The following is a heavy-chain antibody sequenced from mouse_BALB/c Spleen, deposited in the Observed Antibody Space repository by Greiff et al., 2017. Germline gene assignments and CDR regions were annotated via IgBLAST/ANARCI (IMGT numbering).Heavy chain of an antibody. Sequence: VQLQESGSDLRSPGPSVKLSCKDFDSEVFPIAYMSWVRQKPGHGFEWIGDILPSIGRTIYGEKFEDKATLDAATVSNTTYLELNSLTSEDSAIYYCARGDYYWYFDVWGAGTTVTVSS. CDR2: ILPSIGRT. V-gene: IGHV15-2*02. CDR1: DSEVFPIAY. J-gene: IGHJ1*01. CDR3: ARGDYYWYFDV. D-gene: IGHD2-4*01.